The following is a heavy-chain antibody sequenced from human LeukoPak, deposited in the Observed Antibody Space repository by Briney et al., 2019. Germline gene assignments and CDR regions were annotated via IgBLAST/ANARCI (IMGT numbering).Heavy chain of an antibody. Sequence: SETLSLTCNVSGGSISTYYWSWIRQPPGKGQEWIGYVYYSGSTNYNPSLKSRVTISVDTSKNQFSLNLSSVTAPDTAVYYCARENTGSYYYYYMDVWGKGTTVTVSS. J-gene: IGHJ6*03. CDR1: GGSISTYY. CDR2: VYYSGST. V-gene: IGHV4-59*01. CDR3: ARENTGSYYYYYMDV. D-gene: IGHD1-26*01.